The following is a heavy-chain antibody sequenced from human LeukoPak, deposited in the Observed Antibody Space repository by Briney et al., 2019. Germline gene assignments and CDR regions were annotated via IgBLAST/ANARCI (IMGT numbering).Heavy chain of an antibody. Sequence: GGSLRLSCAASGFACLTYAMHWVRQAPGKGMEWVAVISYDGTNKYYTNSVKARFTISRDFSKNTLYLQMNSLRAEDTAIYYCARSGLLGILTYFDSWGQGTLVTVSS. CDR3: ARSGLLGILTYFDS. D-gene: IGHD3-10*01. J-gene: IGHJ4*02. CDR2: ISYDGTNK. CDR1: GFACLTYA. V-gene: IGHV3-30*04.